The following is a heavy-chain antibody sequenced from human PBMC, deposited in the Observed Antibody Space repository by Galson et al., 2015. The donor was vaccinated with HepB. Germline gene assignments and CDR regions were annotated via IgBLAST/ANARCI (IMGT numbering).Heavy chain of an antibody. Sequence: SLRLSCAASGFTFSSLGMTWVRQAPGKGLECVSAISVSGGSTGYADSVKGRFTISRDNSKNMLYLQMNNLRAEDTAVYYCAKGTTDIDYWGQGTLVTVSS. CDR3: AKGTTDIDY. CDR2: ISVSGGST. D-gene: IGHD1-1*01. V-gene: IGHV3-23*01. J-gene: IGHJ4*02. CDR1: GFTFSSLG.